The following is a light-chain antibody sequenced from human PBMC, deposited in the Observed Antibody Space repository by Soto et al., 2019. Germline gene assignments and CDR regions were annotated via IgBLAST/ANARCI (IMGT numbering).Light chain of an antibody. V-gene: IGKV1D-12*01. Sequence: DIQMTQSPSSVSASVGDTVPITCRASQGIYSRLAWYQQKPGKATELLIYATSTLQNGVPSRFSGSGFGTDFTLSISSLQPEDSASYFCQQTDDFPLTFGGGTKVDIK. CDR3: QQTDDFPLT. J-gene: IGKJ4*01. CDR1: QGIYSR. CDR2: ATS.